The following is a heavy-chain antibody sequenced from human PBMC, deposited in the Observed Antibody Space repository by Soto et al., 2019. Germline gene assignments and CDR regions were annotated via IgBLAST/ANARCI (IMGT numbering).Heavy chain of an antibody. CDR2: IDYSGSN. V-gene: IGHV4-59*01. D-gene: IGHD4-17*01. CDR3: ARIPWADYGGIFDP. CDR1: GGSISSYY. J-gene: IGHJ5*02. Sequence: QFQLQESGPGLVKPSETLSLTCTVSGGSISSYYWSWIRQPPGQGLEWLGYIDYSGSNNYNPSLKSRVTISVETSKNQFSLKLSSVTAADTTVYYCARIPWADYGGIFDPWGQGTLVTVYS.